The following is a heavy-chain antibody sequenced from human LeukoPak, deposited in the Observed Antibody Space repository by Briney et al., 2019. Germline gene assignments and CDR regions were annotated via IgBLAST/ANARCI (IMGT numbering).Heavy chain of an antibody. CDR1: GFTFSSYA. CDR2: ISYDGSNK. V-gene: IGHV3-30*04. CDR3: AKDLRLTGYYSLDAFDI. D-gene: IGHD3-9*01. Sequence: GGSLRLSCAASGFTFSSYAMHWVRQAPGKGLEWVAVISYDGSNKYYADSVKGRFTISRDNSKNTLYLQMNSLRAEDTAVYYCAKDLRLTGYYSLDAFDIWGQGTMVTVSS. J-gene: IGHJ3*02.